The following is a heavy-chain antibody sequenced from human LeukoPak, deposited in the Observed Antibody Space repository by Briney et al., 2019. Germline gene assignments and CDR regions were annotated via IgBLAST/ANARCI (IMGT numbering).Heavy chain of an antibody. V-gene: IGHV4-59*12. CDR3: ARDRVTTVPSDI. Sequence: SETLSLTCTVSGGSISSYYWSWIRQPPGKGLEWIGSIYYSGSTYYNPSLKSRVTISVDTSKNQFSLKLSSVTAADTAVYYCARDRVTTVPSDIWGQGTMVTVSS. CDR2: IYYSGST. J-gene: IGHJ3*02. D-gene: IGHD4-17*01. CDR1: GGSISSYY.